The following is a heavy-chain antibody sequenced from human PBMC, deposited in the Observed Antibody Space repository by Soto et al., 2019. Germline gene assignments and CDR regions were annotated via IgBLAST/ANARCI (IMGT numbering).Heavy chain of an antibody. CDR1: GFTFSSYG. Sequence: ESGGGVVQPGRSLRLSCAASGFTFSSYGMHWVRQAPGKGLEWVAVISYDGSNKYYADSVKGRFTISRDNSKNTLYLQMNGLRAEDTAVYYCAKDMGSSTSFLYGMDVWGQGTTVTVSS. J-gene: IGHJ6*02. CDR3: AKDMGSSTSFLYGMDV. CDR2: ISYDGSNK. D-gene: IGHD2-2*01. V-gene: IGHV3-30*18.